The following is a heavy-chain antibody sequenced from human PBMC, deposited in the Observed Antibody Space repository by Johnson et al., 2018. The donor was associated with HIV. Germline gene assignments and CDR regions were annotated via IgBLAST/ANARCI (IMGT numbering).Heavy chain of an antibody. CDR3: ARPGGDYSAFDI. J-gene: IGHJ3*02. CDR1: GFTFDDYA. Sequence: VQLVESGGGLVQPGRSLRLSCAASGFTFDDYAMHWVRQAPGKGLEWVSGISWNSGSIGYADSVKGRFTISRDNAKNSLYLQMNSLRAEDTAVYYCARPGGDYSAFDIWGQGTMVTVSS. V-gene: IGHV3-9*01. D-gene: IGHD4-17*01. CDR2: ISWNSGSI.